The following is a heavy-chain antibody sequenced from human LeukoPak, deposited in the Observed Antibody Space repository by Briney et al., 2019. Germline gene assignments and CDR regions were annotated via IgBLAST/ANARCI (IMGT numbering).Heavy chain of an antibody. CDR2: MNPNSDNT. D-gene: IGHD1-1*01. V-gene: IGHV1-8*01. CDR1: GYTFTSYD. CDR3: ARGRMEIWPREYYYYMDV. J-gene: IGHJ6*03. Sequence: ASVKVSCKASGYTFTSYDINRVRQATGQGLERMEWMNPNSDNTHYAQKLQGRVTMTRNTSISTAYMQRSSLSSEDTAVCYLARGRMEIWPREYYYYMDVWGKGTTVTVSS.